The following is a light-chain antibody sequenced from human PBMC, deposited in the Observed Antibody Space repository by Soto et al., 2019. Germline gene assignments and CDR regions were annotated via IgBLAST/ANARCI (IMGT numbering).Light chain of an antibody. V-gene: IGKV3-15*01. CDR2: GAS. J-gene: IGKJ4*01. CDR3: HQYNIWPPLL. CDR1: QSVRSN. Sequence: EIVMTQSPATLSASPGESATLSCRASQSVRSNLAWYQQKPGQAPILLIYGASTRATGIPARFSGSGSGTEYTLTISGLQSEDFAVYYCHQYNIWPPLLFGGGTKVEIK.